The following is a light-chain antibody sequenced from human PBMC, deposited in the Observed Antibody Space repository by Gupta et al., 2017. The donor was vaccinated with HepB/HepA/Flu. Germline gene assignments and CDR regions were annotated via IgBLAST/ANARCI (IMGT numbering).Light chain of an antibody. Sequence: DIQMTPSPSSLSASVGDRVTIACRASQSISNFLNWYQQKPGKAPNLLIYAASSLQSGVPSRFSGSGSGTDFTLTISSLQPEDFATYYCQQSYGTPRTFGQGTRVEIK. CDR3: QQSYGTPRT. V-gene: IGKV1-39*01. J-gene: IGKJ1*01. CDR1: QSISNF. CDR2: AAS.